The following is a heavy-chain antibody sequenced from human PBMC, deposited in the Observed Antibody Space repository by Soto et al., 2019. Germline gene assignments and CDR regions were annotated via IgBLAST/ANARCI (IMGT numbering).Heavy chain of an antibody. CDR3: AKGTHYYDHSSYFDY. CDR1: GFTFSSYG. Sequence: PGGSLRLSCAASGFTFSSYGMHWVRQAPGKGLEWVAVISYDGSNKYYADSVKGRFTISRDNSKNTLYLQMNSLRAEDTAVYYCAKGTHYYDHSSYFDYWGQGTLVTVSS. D-gene: IGHD3-22*01. CDR2: ISYDGSNK. J-gene: IGHJ4*02. V-gene: IGHV3-30*18.